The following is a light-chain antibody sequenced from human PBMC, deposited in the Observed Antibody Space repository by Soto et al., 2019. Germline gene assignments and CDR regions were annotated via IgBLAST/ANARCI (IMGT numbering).Light chain of an antibody. CDR1: SSDVGGYNY. Sequence: QSVLTQPASVSGSPGQSITISCTGISSDVGGYNYVSRYQQHPGQAPKPMIYDVSNRPSGVSNRFSGSKSGNTASLTISGLQTEDEADYYCSSYTSSSTVVFGGGTKLTVL. J-gene: IGLJ2*01. CDR2: DVS. CDR3: SSYTSSSTVV. V-gene: IGLV2-14*01.